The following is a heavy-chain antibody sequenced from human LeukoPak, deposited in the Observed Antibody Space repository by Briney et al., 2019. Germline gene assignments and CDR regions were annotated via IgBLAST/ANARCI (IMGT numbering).Heavy chain of an antibody. Sequence: PGGSLRLSCAASGFTFSSYDMHWVRQPAGKVLEWVSAIGAAGDPYYPGSVKGRFTISRENAKNSLYLQMNSLRAGDTAVYYCARALSSGWYVFDYWGQGTLVTVSS. D-gene: IGHD6-19*01. CDR3: ARALSSGWYVFDY. J-gene: IGHJ4*02. CDR1: GFTFSSYD. V-gene: IGHV3-13*05. CDR2: IGAAGDP.